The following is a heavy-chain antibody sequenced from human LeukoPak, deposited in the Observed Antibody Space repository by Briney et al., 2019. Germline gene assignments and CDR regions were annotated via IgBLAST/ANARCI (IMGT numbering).Heavy chain of an antibody. D-gene: IGHD3-10*02. Sequence: SQTLSLTCAISRDSVSSNSAAWNWIRQSPSRGLEWLGRTYYRSKWCNDYAVSVKSRITINPDTSKNQFSLQLNSVTPEDTAVYYCARQEGPTTFGAFDIWGQGTMVTVSS. CDR2: TYYRSKWCN. J-gene: IGHJ3*02. CDR1: RDSVSSNSAA. CDR3: ARQEGPTTFGAFDI. V-gene: IGHV6-1*01.